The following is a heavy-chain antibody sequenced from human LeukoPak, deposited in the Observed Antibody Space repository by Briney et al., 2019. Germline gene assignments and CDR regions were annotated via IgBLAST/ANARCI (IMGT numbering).Heavy chain of an antibody. Sequence: ASVEVSCKASGYTFTGYYMHWVRQAPGQGLEWMGWINPNSGGTNYAQKFQGRVTMTRDTSISTAYMELSRLRSDDTAVYYCARGYYDSSGYYDYWGQGILVTVSS. D-gene: IGHD3-22*01. CDR3: ARGYYDSSGYYDY. CDR1: GYTFTGYY. J-gene: IGHJ4*02. CDR2: INPNSGGT. V-gene: IGHV1-2*02.